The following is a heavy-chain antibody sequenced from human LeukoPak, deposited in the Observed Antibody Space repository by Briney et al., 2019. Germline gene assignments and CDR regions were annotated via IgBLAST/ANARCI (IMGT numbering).Heavy chain of an antibody. Sequence: GGSLRPSCAASGFTFSSYSMNWVRQAPGKGLEWVSSISSSSSYIYYADSVKGRFTISRDNAKNSLYLQMNSLRAEDTAVYYCASLSASFAFDIWGQGTMVTVSS. J-gene: IGHJ3*02. CDR2: ISSSSSYI. CDR3: ASLSASFAFDI. D-gene: IGHD3-16*02. V-gene: IGHV3-21*01. CDR1: GFTFSSYS.